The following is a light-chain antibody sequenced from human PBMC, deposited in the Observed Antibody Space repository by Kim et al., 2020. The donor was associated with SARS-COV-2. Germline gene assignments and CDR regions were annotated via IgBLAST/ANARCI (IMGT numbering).Light chain of an antibody. CDR3: QQYHSYWT. Sequence: SASVGDRVTITCRASQNINNWVAWYQQKPGKAPKVLIYEASSLETGVPSRFSGSGSGTEFIFTISSLQPDDFATYYCQQYHSYWTFGQGTKVEIK. V-gene: IGKV1-5*03. J-gene: IGKJ1*01. CDR2: EAS. CDR1: QNINNW.